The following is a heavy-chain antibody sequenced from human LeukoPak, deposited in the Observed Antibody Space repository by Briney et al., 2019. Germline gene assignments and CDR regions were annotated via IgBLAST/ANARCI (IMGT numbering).Heavy chain of an antibody. CDR2: IYTSGST. V-gene: IGHV4-61*02. CDR1: GGSISSGSYY. Sequence: PSQTLSLTCTVSGGSISSGSYYWSWIRQPAGKGLEWIGRIYTSGSTNYNPSLKIRVTISVDTSKNQFSLKLSSVTAADTAVYYCARNNFTFGGVPFDYWGQGTLVTVSS. J-gene: IGHJ4*02. CDR3: ARNNFTFGGVPFDY. D-gene: IGHD3-16*01.